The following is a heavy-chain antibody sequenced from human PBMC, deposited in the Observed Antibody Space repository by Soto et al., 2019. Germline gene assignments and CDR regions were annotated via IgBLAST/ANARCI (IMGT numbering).Heavy chain of an antibody. CDR2: IIPMFDIT. CDR1: GGTFSSSA. CDR3: ARVSRYPISFYRYGMDV. J-gene: IGHJ6*02. Sequence: QVQLVQSGAEMKKPGSSVKVSCKASGGTFSSSAISWVRQAPGQGLEWLGGIIPMFDITNYPQKFQGRVTMTADESTNTAYMELSTLRSEDTAVYYCARVSRYPISFYRYGMDVWGQGTTVTVSS. V-gene: IGHV1-69*01. D-gene: IGHD1-20*01.